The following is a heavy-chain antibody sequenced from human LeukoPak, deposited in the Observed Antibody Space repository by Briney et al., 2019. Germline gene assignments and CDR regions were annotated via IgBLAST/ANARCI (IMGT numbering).Heavy chain of an antibody. CDR3: ARGCVGASGMVRGVIGVYNWFDP. CDR1: GYTFTSYY. D-gene: IGHD3-10*01. CDR2: INPSGGST. V-gene: IGHV1-46*01. J-gene: IGHJ5*02. Sequence: ASVKVSCKASGYTFTSYYMHWVRQAPGQGLEWMGIINPSGGSTSYAQKFQGRVTMTRDMSTSTVYMELSSLRSEDTAVYYCARGCVGASGMVRGVIGVYNWFDPWGQGTLVTVSS.